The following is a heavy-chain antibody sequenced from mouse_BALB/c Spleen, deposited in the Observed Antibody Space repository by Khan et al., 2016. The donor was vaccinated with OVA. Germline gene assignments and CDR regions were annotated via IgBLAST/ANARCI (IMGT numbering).Heavy chain of an antibody. V-gene: IGHV1-4*01. Sequence: QVQLKQSGAELAKPGASVKKSCKASGYTFTTYLMHWVKQRPGQGLEWIGYINPTSGYTDYNQKFKDKATLTADKSSSTAYMQLSSLTSDDSAVYYCARDRIDYWGQGTTLTVSS. CDR3: ARDRIDY. CDR2: INPTSGYT. J-gene: IGHJ2*01. CDR1: GYTFTTYL.